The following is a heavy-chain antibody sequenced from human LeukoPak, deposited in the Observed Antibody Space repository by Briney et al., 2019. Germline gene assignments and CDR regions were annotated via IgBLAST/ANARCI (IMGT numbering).Heavy chain of an antibody. D-gene: IGHD6-19*01. CDR3: ARLRMPAVPYQAFDI. CDR1: GDSISSNPYY. J-gene: IGHJ3*02. Sequence: SSETLSLTCTVSGDSISSNPYYWGWIRQPPGKGLEWIGNIYFSGSTYYNPSLKNRVTISVDTSRNQLSLKLSSVTAADTAVFHCARLRMPAVPYQAFDIWGQGTMVTVSS. CDR2: IYFSGST. V-gene: IGHV4-39*01.